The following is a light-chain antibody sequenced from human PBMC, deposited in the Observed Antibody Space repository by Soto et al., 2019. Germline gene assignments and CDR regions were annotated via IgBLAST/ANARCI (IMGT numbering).Light chain of an antibody. V-gene: IGKV1-27*01. J-gene: IGKJ1*01. CDR3: QKYNSAPWT. CDR2: AAS. CDR1: QGISNF. Sequence: DIQMTQSPSSLSASVGDRVTITCRASQGISNFLAWHQQKPGKVPKLLIYAASTLQSGVPSRFSGSGSGTEFTLTITSLQPEDVATYYCQKYNSAPWTFGQGTKVAIK.